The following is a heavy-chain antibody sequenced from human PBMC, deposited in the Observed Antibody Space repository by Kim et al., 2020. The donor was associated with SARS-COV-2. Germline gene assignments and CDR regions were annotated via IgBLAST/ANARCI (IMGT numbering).Heavy chain of an antibody. J-gene: IGHJ4*02. CDR2: INPGDYDT. V-gene: IGHV5-51*01. D-gene: IGHD3-22*01. Sequence: GESLKISCQGSGYSCNSYWIGWVLQMPGKGLEWMGIINPGDYDTRYSPSFKGQVTISAEKSISTAYLKWSSLKDSDTAMYYCARQDYYDSSGYYWGIDYWGQESLVPVSS. CDR3: ARQDYYDSSGYYWGIDY. CDR1: GYSCNSYW.